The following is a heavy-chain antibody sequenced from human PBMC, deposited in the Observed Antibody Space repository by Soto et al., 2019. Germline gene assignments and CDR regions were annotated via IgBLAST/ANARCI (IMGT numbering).Heavy chain of an antibody. Sequence: ETLSLTCAVYGGSFSGYYWSWIRQPPGKGLEWIGEINHSGSTNYNPSLKSRVTISVDTSKNQFSLKLSSVTAADTAVYYCARGPYGGNSGGMDVWGQGTTVTVSS. CDR3: ARGPYGGNSGGMDV. CDR2: INHSGST. D-gene: IGHD2-21*02. CDR1: GGSFSGYY. J-gene: IGHJ6*02. V-gene: IGHV4-34*01.